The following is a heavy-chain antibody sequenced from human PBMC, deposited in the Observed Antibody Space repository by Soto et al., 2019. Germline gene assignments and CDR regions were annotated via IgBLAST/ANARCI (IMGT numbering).Heavy chain of an antibody. CDR2: ISGSGGST. Sequence: GGSLILSCAASGFTFSSYAMSWVRQAPGKGLEWVSAISGSGGSTYYADSVKGRFTISRDNSKNTLYLQMNSLRAEDTAVYYCAKDQVLRFLEWFQNYFDYWGQGTLVTVSS. CDR3: AKDQVLRFLEWFQNYFDY. CDR1: GFTFSSYA. J-gene: IGHJ4*02. D-gene: IGHD3-3*01. V-gene: IGHV3-23*01.